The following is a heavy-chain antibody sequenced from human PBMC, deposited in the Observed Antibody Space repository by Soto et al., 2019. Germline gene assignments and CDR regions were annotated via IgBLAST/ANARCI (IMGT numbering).Heavy chain of an antibody. CDR3: ATADGFGVVTPFFEY. CDR1: GGSISSRSHY. J-gene: IGHJ4*02. V-gene: IGHV4-39*01. Sequence: QLQLQESGPGLVKPSETLSLTCTVSGGSISSRSHYWGWIRQSPGKHLEWIGSSFYRGSTHYNPSLQTRVTISVDTSKNQGSLKLYSVTAADPAVYYCATADGFGVVTPFFEYWGQGILVTVSS. D-gene: IGHD3-3*01. CDR2: SFYRGST.